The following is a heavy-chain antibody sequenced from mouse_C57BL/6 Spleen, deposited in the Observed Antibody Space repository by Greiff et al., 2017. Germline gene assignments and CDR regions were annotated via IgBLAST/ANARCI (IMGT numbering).Heavy chain of an antibody. CDR3: ARETTVVAYYYAMDY. J-gene: IGHJ4*01. CDR2: RSYDGSN. D-gene: IGHD1-1*01. CDR1: GYSITSGYY. V-gene: IGHV3-6*01. Sequence: ESGPGLVKPSQSLSLTCSVTGYSITSGYYWNWIRQFPGNKLEWMGYRSYDGSNNYNPSLKNRISITRDTSKNQFFLKLNSVTTEDTATYYCARETTVVAYYYAMDYWGQGTSVTVSS.